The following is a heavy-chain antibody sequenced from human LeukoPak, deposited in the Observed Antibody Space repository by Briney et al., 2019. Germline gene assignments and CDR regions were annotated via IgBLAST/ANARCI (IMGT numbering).Heavy chain of an antibody. V-gene: IGHV4-39*07. D-gene: IGHD3-10*01. J-gene: IGHJ4*02. Sequence: PSETLSLTCTVSGGSISSSSYYWGWIRQPPGKGLEWIGSIYYSGSTYYNPSLKSRVTISVDTSKNQFSLKLSSVTAADTAVYYCARRPQRHYYGSGIVRYYFDYWGQGTLVTVSS. CDR1: GGSISSSSYY. CDR3: ARRPQRHYYGSGIVRYYFDY. CDR2: IYYSGST.